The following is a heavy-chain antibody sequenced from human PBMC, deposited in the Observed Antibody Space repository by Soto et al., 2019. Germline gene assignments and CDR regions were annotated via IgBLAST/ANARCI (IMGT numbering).Heavy chain of an antibody. J-gene: IGHJ4*02. CDR2: TSANNDNT. CDR1: GYTFTRYG. D-gene: IGHD2-2*01. CDR3: ARDERGTCTGTNCYYFDY. V-gene: IGHV1-18*04. Sequence: QVQLVQSATEVKEPGASVKVSCKASGYTFTRYGISWVRQAPGQGLEWMAWTSANNDNTNYAEKVQGRVTLTTDTSTGTAYMELRSLRSDDTAVYYCARDERGTCTGTNCYYFDYWGQGTLVTVSS.